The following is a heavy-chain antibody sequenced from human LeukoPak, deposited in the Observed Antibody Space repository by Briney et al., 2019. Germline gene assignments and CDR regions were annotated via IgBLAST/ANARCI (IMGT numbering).Heavy chain of an antibody. CDR3: VSRGGPIPMDV. D-gene: IGHD4-23*01. Sequence: PGGSLRLSCAASGFTFSTHWMAWVGQAPGKGLEWVANIIQDGSEKNYVDSVQGRFTISRDNGKNSLYLQMNRLRAEDTAVYYIVSRGGPIPMDVWGKGTTVTVSS. CDR1: GFTFSTHW. J-gene: IGHJ6*03. V-gene: IGHV3-7*01. CDR2: IIQDGSEK.